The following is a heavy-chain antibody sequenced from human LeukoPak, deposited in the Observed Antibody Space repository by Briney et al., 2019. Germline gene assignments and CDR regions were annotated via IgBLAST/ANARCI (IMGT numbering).Heavy chain of an antibody. V-gene: IGHV3-23*01. CDR2: ISGGGGST. D-gene: IGHD2-15*01. CDR3: AKNLYCGGGSCYPSALGMDV. J-gene: IGHJ6*02. Sequence: GGSLRLSCAASGFTFSSYAMSWVRQAPGQGLEWVSAISGGGGSTYYADSVKGRFTISRDNSKNTLFLQMNSLRAEDTAVYYCAKNLYCGGGSCYPSALGMDVWGQGTTVTVSS. CDR1: GFTFSSYA.